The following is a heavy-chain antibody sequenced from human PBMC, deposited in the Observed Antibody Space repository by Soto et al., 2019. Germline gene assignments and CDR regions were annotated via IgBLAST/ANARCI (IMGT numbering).Heavy chain of an antibody. D-gene: IGHD3-10*01. Sequence: EVQLVESGGGLVQPGGSLRLSCAASGFTFSSYAMHWVRQAPGKGLEYVSAISSNGGSTYYANSVKGRFTISRDNSKNTLYLQMGSLRAEDMAVYYCARCASLWFGDYCGMDVWGQGTTVTVSS. CDR1: GFTFSSYA. CDR3: ARCASLWFGDYCGMDV. CDR2: ISSNGGST. V-gene: IGHV3-64*01. J-gene: IGHJ6*02.